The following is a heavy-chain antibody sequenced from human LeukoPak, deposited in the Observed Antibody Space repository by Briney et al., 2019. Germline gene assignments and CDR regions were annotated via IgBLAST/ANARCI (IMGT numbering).Heavy chain of an antibody. CDR3: AAIVVVPAGDY. CDR2: ISYDGSNK. CDR1: GFAFSSYA. J-gene: IGHJ4*02. Sequence: LSGGSLRLSCAASGFAFSSYAMHWVRQAPGKGLEWVAVISYDGSNKYYADSVKGRFTISRDNSKNTLYLQMNSLRAEDTAVYYCAAIVVVPAGDYWGQGTLVTVSS. V-gene: IGHV3-30-3*01. D-gene: IGHD2-2*01.